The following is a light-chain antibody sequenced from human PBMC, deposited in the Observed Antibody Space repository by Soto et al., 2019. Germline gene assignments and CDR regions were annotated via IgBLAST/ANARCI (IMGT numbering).Light chain of an antibody. CDR3: CSYAGSSTFV. V-gene: IGLV2-23*03. CDR2: EGS. J-gene: IGLJ1*01. Sequence: ALAQPASVSGSPGQSITISCTGTSSDVGSYNLVSWYQQHPGKAPKLMIYEGSKRPSGVSNRFSGSKSGNTASLTISGLQAEDEADYYCCSYAGSSTFVFGTGTKVTVL. CDR1: SSDVGSYNL.